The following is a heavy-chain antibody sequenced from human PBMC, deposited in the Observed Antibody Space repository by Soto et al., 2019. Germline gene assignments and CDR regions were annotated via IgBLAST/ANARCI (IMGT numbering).Heavy chain of an antibody. V-gene: IGHV3-30-3*01. Sequence: GGSLRLSCATSGFTFKSYTLHWVRQTPGRGLQWVAVISYDGSNKYYADSVRGRFTISRDNSNSTLYLRMNSLRADDSAVYYCVGASMWTGKGLEYWGQGALVTVSS. J-gene: IGHJ4*02. CDR3: VGASMWTGKGLEY. CDR2: ISYDGSNK. CDR1: GFTFKSYT. D-gene: IGHD3-10*02.